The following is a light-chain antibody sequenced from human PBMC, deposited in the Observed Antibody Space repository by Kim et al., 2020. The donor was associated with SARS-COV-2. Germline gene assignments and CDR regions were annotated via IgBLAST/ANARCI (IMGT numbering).Light chain of an antibody. J-gene: IGLJ2*01. CDR1: KVGEKY. V-gene: IGLV3-1*01. Sequence: VAPVQTANITCAGDKVGEKYACWYKQKPGQPPVLVIYQDTKRRSGIPERFSGSNSGNTATLTIGGTQAMDEADYYCQTWDSITVVFGGGTKLTVL. CDR2: QDT. CDR3: QTWDSITVV.